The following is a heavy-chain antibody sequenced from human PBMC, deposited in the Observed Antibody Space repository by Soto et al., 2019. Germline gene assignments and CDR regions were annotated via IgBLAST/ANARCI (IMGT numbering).Heavy chain of an antibody. J-gene: IGHJ4*02. D-gene: IGHD3-3*01. CDR2: ISAYNGNT. CDR3: ARDRSNDFWSGYPNYFDY. CDR1: GYTFTSYG. V-gene: IGHV1-18*01. Sequence: ASVKVYCKASGYTFTSYGISWVRQSPGQGLEWMGWISAYNGNTNYAQKLQGRVTMTTDTSTSTAYMELSSLRSEDTAVYYCARDRSNDFWSGYPNYFDYWGQGTLVTVSS.